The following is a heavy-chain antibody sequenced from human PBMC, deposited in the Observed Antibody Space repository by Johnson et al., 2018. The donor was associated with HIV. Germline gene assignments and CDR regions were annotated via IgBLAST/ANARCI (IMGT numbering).Heavy chain of an antibody. CDR2: IRYDGSNK. V-gene: IGHV3-30*02. Sequence: QVQLVESGGGVVQPGDSLRLSCAASGFTFSSYGMHWVRQAPGKGLEWVAFIRYDGSNKYYADSVQGRFTISRDNSKNTLYLQMNSLRAEDTAVYYCARSGVVGATSAVDAFDIWGQGTMVTVSS. CDR1: GFTFSSYG. D-gene: IGHD1-26*01. J-gene: IGHJ3*02. CDR3: ARSGVVGATSAVDAFDI.